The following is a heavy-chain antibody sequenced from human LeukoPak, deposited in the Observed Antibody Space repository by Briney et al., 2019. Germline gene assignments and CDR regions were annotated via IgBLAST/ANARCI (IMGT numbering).Heavy chain of an antibody. J-gene: IGHJ6*03. CDR3: ARQHPYYSYYYMDV. D-gene: IGHD6-13*01. CDR2: INHSGST. CDR1: GGSFSGYY. V-gene: IGHV4-34*01. Sequence: SETLSLTCAVYGGSFSGYYWSWIRQPPGKGLEWIGEINHSGSTNYNPSLKSRVTISVDTSKNQFSLKLSSVTAADTAVYYCARQHPYYSYYYMDVWGKGTTVTVSS.